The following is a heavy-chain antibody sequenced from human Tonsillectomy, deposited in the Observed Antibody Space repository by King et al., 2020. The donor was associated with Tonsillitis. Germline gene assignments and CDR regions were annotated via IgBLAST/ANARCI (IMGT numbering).Heavy chain of an antibody. V-gene: IGHV4-31*03. Sequence: QLQESGPGLVKPSQTLSLTCTVSGGSISSGGYYWSWIRQHPGQGLEWIGYIYYSGSTYYNPSLKSRVTISVDTSKNQFSLKLSSVTAADTAVYYCARGSVAGTPHDAFDIWGQGTMVTVSS. J-gene: IGHJ3*02. CDR2: IYYSGST. CDR3: ARGSVAGTPHDAFDI. CDR1: GGSISSGGYY. D-gene: IGHD6-19*01.